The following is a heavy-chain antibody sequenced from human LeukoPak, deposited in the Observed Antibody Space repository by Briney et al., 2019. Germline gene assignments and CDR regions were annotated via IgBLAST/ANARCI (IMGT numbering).Heavy chain of an antibody. CDR1: GGSISSYY. CDR3: ARAVAGTPDAFDI. V-gene: IGHV4-59*01. CDR2: IYYSGST. Sequence: PSETLSLTCTVSGGSISSYYWSWIRQPPGKGLEWIGYIYYSGSTNYNPSLKSRVTISVGTSKNQFSLRLSSVTAADTAVYYCARAVAGTPDAFDIRGQGTMVTVSS. D-gene: IGHD6-19*01. J-gene: IGHJ3*02.